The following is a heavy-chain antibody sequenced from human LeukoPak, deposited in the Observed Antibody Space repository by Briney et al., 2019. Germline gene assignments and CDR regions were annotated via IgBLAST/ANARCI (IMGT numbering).Heavy chain of an antibody. CDR1: GYTFTGYY. CDR2: INPNSGGT. Sequence: GASVKVSCKASGYTFTGYYMHWVRQAPGQGLEWMGWINPNSGGTNYAQKFQGRVTMTRDTSISTAYMELSRLRSDDTAVYYCARVCSGGSCYSVGAFDIWGQGTMVTVSS. D-gene: IGHD2-15*01. V-gene: IGHV1-2*02. J-gene: IGHJ3*02. CDR3: ARVCSGGSCYSVGAFDI.